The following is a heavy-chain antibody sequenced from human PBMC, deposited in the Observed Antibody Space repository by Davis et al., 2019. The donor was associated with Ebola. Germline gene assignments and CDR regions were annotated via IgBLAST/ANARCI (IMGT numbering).Heavy chain of an antibody. Sequence: ASVKVSCRASGYTFTSYAMHWVRQAPGQRLEWMGWINAGNGNTKYSQKFQGRVTITRDTSASTAYMELSSLRSEDTAVYYCANEQDYYDSSGYYYVEQYWGQGTLVTVSS. CDR3: ANEQDYYDSSGYYYVEQY. J-gene: IGHJ4*02. CDR2: INAGNGNT. D-gene: IGHD3-22*01. V-gene: IGHV1-3*01. CDR1: GYTFTSYA.